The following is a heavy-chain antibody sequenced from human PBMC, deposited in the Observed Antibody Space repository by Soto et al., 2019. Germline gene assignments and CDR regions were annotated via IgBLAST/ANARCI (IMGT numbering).Heavy chain of an antibody. J-gene: IGHJ4*02. CDR3: ARDFYPLAYYFDP. CDR2: VSGSNGNT. Sequence: QVQLVQSEAEVKKPGASVKVSCEASGYTFINHGISWVRQAPGQGLEWMGWVSGSNGNTKYAQKFQGRVTMNTETSTSTAHMELRNLRSDDTAVYFCARDFYPLAYYFDPWGQGTLVTVSS. CDR1: GYTFINHG. V-gene: IGHV1-18*04.